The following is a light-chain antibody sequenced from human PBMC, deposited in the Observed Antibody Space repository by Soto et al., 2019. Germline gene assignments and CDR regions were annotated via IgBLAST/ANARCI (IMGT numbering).Light chain of an antibody. Sequence: DIQMTQSPSPLSASVGDRVTIICQASQDITNYLNWYQQKPGKAPKLLIYDASNLETGVPSRFSGSGSGTHFSFTSSSLQPEDIATYYCQQYDNVPFTCGQGTRLEMK. CDR3: QQYDNVPFT. CDR1: QDITNY. V-gene: IGKV1-33*01. CDR2: DAS. J-gene: IGKJ5*01.